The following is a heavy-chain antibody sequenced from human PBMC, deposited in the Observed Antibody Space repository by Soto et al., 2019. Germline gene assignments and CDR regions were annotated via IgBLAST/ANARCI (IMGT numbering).Heavy chain of an antibody. Sequence: QVQFVQSGGEVKKPGASVKLSCTASGYTFTSYGISWVRQAPGQRLEWMGWISAYNGKTNYAQNVQGRVTMTIDTSTRAAYVDLRSRRSEDKAVYYCARGGVVNCCHGMDVWGQGTTVTVSS. J-gene: IGHJ6*02. D-gene: IGHD1-1*01. CDR1: GYTFTSYG. V-gene: IGHV1-18*01. CDR3: ARGGVVNCCHGMDV. CDR2: ISAYNGKT.